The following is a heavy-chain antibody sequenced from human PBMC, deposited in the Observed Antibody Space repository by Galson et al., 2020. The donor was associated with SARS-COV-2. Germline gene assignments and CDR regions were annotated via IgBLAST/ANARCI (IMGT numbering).Heavy chain of an antibody. CDR3: ARHHKCGGDCSLPDY. V-gene: IGHV1-18*04. CDR1: GYTFTSYG. J-gene: IGHJ4*02. CDR2: ISAYNGNT. D-gene: IGHD2-21*02. Sequence: ASVKVSCKASGYTFTSYGISWVRQAPGQGLEWMGWISAYNGNTNYAQKLQGRVTMTTDTSTSTAYMELRSLRSDDTAVYYCARHHKCGGDCSLPDYWGQGTLVTVSS.